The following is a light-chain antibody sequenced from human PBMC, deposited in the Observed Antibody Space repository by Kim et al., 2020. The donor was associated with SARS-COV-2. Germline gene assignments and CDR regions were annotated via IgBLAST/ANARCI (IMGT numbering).Light chain of an antibody. CDR2: AAS. Sequence: SPGERATLSGRASRTVVNNLACYQQQPGQAPWLLLYAASTKANGSAARFSGSGSVTDFTLPITRLQSEDSLIYYCQQYNDWPSITFCRGTRLEIK. CDR3: QQYNDWPSIT. J-gene: IGKJ5*01. V-gene: IGKV3-15*01. CDR1: RTVVNN.